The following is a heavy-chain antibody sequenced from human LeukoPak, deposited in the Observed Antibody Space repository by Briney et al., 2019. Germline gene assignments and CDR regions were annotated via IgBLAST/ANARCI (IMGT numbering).Heavy chain of an antibody. CDR2: ISSSGSSI. CDR1: GFTFSDYY. CDR3: ARVDIVATIGGDYFDY. V-gene: IGHV3-11*01. D-gene: IGHD5-12*01. J-gene: IGHJ4*02. Sequence: GGSLRLSRAASGFTFSDYYMSWIRQAPGKGLEWVSYISSSGSSIYDADSVKGRFTISRDNAKNSLYLQMNSLRAEDTAVYYCARVDIVATIGGDYFDYWGQGTLVTVSS.